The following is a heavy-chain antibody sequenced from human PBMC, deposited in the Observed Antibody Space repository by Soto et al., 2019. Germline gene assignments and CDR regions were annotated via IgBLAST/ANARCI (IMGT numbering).Heavy chain of an antibody. Sequence: GGSLRLSCTVSGFAFNNYGISWVRQAPGKGLEWVSSISKSDYTYYSDSVKGRFTISRDNDKNSLSLQMDSLRADDTGVYYCARGSPQFWQLFDNWGQGALVTVSS. V-gene: IGHV3-21*04. J-gene: IGHJ4*02. CDR1: GFAFNNYG. D-gene: IGHD3-3*01. CDR2: ISKSDYT. CDR3: ARGSPQFWQLFDN.